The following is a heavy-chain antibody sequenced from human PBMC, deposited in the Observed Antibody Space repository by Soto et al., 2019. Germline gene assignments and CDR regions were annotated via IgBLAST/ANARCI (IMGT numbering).Heavy chain of an antibody. Sequence: QVQLQESGPGLVKPSQTLSLTCPVSGGSISSGGYYWSWIRQHPGKGLEWIGYIYYSGSTYYNPCRKSRVTISVDTSKIEFSLKQSAVTAADTGVYYCARGYSSGWYSDWGQGTLVTGSS. D-gene: IGHD6-19*01. CDR2: IYYSGST. CDR1: GGSISSGGYY. J-gene: IGHJ4*02. V-gene: IGHV4-31*03. CDR3: ARGYSSGWYSD.